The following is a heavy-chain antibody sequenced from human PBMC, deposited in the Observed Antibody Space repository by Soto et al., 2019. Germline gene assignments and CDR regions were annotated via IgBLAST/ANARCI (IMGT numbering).Heavy chain of an antibody. J-gene: IGHJ6*02. V-gene: IGHV1-69*02. CDR1: GGTFSSYT. Sequence: QVQLVQSGAEVKKPGSSVKVSCKASGGTFSSYTISWVRQAPGQGLEWMGRIIPILGIANYAQKFQGRVTITADKSTGTAYMELSSLRSEDTAVYYCARADVLRYFGGGMDVWGQGTTVTVSS. D-gene: IGHD3-9*01. CDR3: ARADVLRYFGGGMDV. CDR2: IIPILGIA.